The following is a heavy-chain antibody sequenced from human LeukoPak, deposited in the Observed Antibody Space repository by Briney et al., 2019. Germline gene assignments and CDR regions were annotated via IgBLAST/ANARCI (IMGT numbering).Heavy chain of an antibody. CDR1: GGSISSYY. D-gene: IGHD4-17*01. CDR3: ARSSDYVGFDY. J-gene: IGHJ4*02. CDR2: IYYSGST. Sequence: SETLSLTCTVSGGSISSYYWSWIRQPPGKGLEWIGYIYYSGSTNYNPSLNSRVTISVDTSKNQFSLKLSSVTAADTAVYYCARSSDYVGFDYWGQGTLVTVSS. V-gene: IGHV4-59*08.